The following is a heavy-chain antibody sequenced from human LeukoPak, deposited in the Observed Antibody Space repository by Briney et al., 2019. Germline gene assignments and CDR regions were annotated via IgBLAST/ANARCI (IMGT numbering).Heavy chain of an antibody. CDR1: GYSFTSYG. Sequence: GASVTVSCTASGYSFTSYGISWVRQAPGQGLDWMGWISGYNGNTKYAQKVQGRVNMTADTSTSTIYMELRSLRSDDTAVYYCARDYGSGSGWFDPWGQGTLVIVSS. D-gene: IGHD3-10*01. J-gene: IGHJ5*02. CDR3: ARDYGSGSGWFDP. CDR2: ISGYNGNT. V-gene: IGHV1-18*01.